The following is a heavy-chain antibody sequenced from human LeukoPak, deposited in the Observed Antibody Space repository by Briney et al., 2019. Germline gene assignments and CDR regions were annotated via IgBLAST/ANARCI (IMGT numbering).Heavy chain of an antibody. CDR3: ARGLNYVVY. CDR2: ISDDGSNK. CDR1: GFTFSSYG. J-gene: IGHJ4*02. V-gene: IGHV3-30*03. D-gene: IGHD3-10*02. Sequence: SGRSLRLSCAASGFTFSSYGMHWVRQAPGKGLEWVAVISDDGSNKYYVDSVKGRFTISRDNSKNTLYLQMNSLRAEDTAVYYCARGLNYVVYWGQGTLVTVSS.